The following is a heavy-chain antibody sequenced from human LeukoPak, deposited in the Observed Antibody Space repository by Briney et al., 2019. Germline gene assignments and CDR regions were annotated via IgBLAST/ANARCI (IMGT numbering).Heavy chain of an antibody. CDR3: AKGQRGGSSSSWSLNWFDP. CDR2: INSDGSST. J-gene: IGHJ5*02. D-gene: IGHD6-13*01. CDR1: GFTFSSYW. V-gene: IGHV3-74*01. Sequence: LPGGSLRLSCAASGFTFSSYWMHWVRHAPGKGLVWVSRINSDGSSTSYADSVKGRFTISRDNAKNSLYLQMNSLRAEDMALYYCAKGQRGGSSSSWSLNWFDPWGQGTLVTVSS.